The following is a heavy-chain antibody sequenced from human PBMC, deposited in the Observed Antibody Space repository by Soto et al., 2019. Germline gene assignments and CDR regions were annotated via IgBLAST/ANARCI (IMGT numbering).Heavy chain of an antibody. CDR2: IKQDGSEK. J-gene: IGHJ3*02. CDR1: GFTFSSYW. Sequence: GGSLRLSCAASGFTFSSYWMSWVRQAPGKGLEWVANIKQDGSEKYYVDSVKGRFTISRDNAKNSLYLQMNSLRAEDTAVYYCARAPIVATPLDAFDIWGQGTMVTVSS. CDR3: ARAPIVATPLDAFDI. D-gene: IGHD5-12*01. V-gene: IGHV3-7*04.